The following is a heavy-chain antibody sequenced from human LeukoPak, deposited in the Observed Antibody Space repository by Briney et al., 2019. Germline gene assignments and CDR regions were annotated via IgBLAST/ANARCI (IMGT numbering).Heavy chain of an antibody. CDR1: GGSISSYY. V-gene: IGHV4-59*01. CDR2: IYYSGST. J-gene: IGHJ3*02. Sequence: SETLSLTCTVSGGSISSYYWSWIRQPPGKGLEWIGYIYYSGSTNYNPSLKSRVTISVDASKNQFSLKLSSVTAADTAVYYCARDGGDDAFDIWGQGTMVTVSS. D-gene: IGHD3-16*01. CDR3: ARDGGDDAFDI.